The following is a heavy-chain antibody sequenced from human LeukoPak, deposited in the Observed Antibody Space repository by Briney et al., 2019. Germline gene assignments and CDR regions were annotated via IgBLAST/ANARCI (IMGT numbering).Heavy chain of an antibody. D-gene: IGHD3-22*01. J-gene: IGHJ4*02. Sequence: SVKVSCKASGGTFSSYAISWVRQGPGPGLEWRGVIIPIFGTANYAQKFQGRATITADESTRTAYMELSSVRSEDTAVYYCARDGKRLYDSSGYYPYWGQGTLVTVSS. V-gene: IGHV1-69*13. CDR2: IIPIFGTA. CDR3: ARDGKRLYDSSGYYPY. CDR1: GGTFSSYA.